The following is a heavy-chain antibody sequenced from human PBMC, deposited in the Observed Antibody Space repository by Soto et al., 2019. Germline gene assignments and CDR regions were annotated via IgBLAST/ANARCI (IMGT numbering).Heavy chain of an antibody. J-gene: IGHJ4*02. CDR1: GITFSSYA. CDR3: VQGGDYYDSSYFDS. CDR2: LSYDGSSN. D-gene: IGHD3-22*01. V-gene: IGHV3-30*18. Sequence: QVQLEESGGGVVQPGRSLRLSCVVSGITFSSYAMHWVRQGPGKGLEWVALLSYDGSSNYYADSVKGRFTISRDNSKNTLYLQVHRLRAEDTAVYYCVQGGDYYDSSYFDSWGQGTLVTVAS.